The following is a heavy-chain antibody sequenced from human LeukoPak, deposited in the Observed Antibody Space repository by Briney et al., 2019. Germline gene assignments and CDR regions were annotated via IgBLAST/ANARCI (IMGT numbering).Heavy chain of an antibody. D-gene: IGHD4/OR15-4a*01. Sequence: PSETLSLTCTVSAAPTSSRSYYWGWIRQPPGKGLEWLGSIYYSGRTYYNPSLKSRVTISVDTSKNQFSLKLSSVTAADTAVYYCARHFLYGANYYYGMDVWGQGTTVTVSS. CDR3: ARHFLYGANYYYGMDV. CDR2: IYYSGRT. J-gene: IGHJ6*02. CDR1: AAPTSSRSYY. V-gene: IGHV4-39*01.